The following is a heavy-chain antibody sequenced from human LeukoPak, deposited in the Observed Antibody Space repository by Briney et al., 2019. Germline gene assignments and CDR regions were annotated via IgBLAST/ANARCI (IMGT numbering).Heavy chain of an antibody. J-gene: IGHJ4*02. Sequence: ASVKVSCKASGYTVTNYGITGVRQAPGQGPEWMGWISAYNFKTDYAQKLQGRVTITTDTSTSTVYMELRSLTSDDTAVYYCARGWSFDRAYYDYWGQGTLVTVSS. CDR1: GYTVTNYG. CDR3: ARGWSFDRAYYDY. CDR2: ISAYNFKT. D-gene: IGHD2-21*01. V-gene: IGHV1-18*01.